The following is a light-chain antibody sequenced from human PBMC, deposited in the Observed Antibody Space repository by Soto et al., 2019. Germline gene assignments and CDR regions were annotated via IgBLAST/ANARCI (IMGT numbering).Light chain of an antibody. CDR2: GTS. CDR1: ESVTSTY. V-gene: IGKV3-20*01. J-gene: IGKJ2*02. Sequence: ENVLTQSPGTLSLSPGERATLSCRATESVTSTYISWYQKKPGQTPRLLIFGTSIRAAGIPDRFSGSGSGTDLTLTISRLEPEDFAVYFCQQCDSSPLWTFGQGTKLEIK. CDR3: QQCDSSPLWT.